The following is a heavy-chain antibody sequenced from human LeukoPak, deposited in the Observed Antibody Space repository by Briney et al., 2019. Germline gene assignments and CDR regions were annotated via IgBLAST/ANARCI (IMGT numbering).Heavy chain of an antibody. CDR2: IIPIFGTA. CDR3: ARDNPDRFGELFGGYYYYYYGMDV. D-gene: IGHD3-10*01. CDR1: GGTFSSYA. V-gene: IGHV1-69*05. Sequence: SVKVSCKASGGTFSSYAISWVRQAPGQGLEWMGGIIPIFGTANYAQKFQGRVTITTDESTSTAYMELSSLRSEDTAVYYCARDNPDRFGELFGGYYYYYYGMDVWGQGTTVTVSS. J-gene: IGHJ6*02.